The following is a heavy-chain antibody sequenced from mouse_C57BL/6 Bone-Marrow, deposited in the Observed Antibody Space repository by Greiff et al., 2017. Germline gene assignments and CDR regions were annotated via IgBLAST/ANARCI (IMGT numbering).Heavy chain of an antibody. Sequence: QVQLQQPGAELVKPGASVKMSCKASGYTFTSYWITWVKQRTGQGLEWIGDIYPGSGSTNYNEKFKSKATLTVDTSSSTAYMQLSSLTSEDSAVYYCARGGSGYVWFAYWGQGTLVTVSA. CDR1: GYTFTSYW. V-gene: IGHV1-55*01. D-gene: IGHD3-2*02. J-gene: IGHJ3*01. CDR3: ARGGSGYVWFAY. CDR2: IYPGSGST.